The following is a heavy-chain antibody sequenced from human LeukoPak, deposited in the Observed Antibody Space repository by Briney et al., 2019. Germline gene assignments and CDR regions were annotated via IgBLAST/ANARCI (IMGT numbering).Heavy chain of an antibody. J-gene: IGHJ5*02. CDR1: GGSFSGYY. V-gene: IGHV4-34*01. CDR3: ARICSYCGGDCMQPGPSHENWFDP. D-gene: IGHD2-21*02. Sequence: SETLSLTCAVYGGSFSGYYWSWIRQPPGKGLDWIGEINHSGSTNYNPSLKSRVTISVDTSKNQFSLKLSSVTAADTAVYYCARICSYCGGDCMQPGPSHENWFDPWGQGTLVTVSS. CDR2: INHSGST.